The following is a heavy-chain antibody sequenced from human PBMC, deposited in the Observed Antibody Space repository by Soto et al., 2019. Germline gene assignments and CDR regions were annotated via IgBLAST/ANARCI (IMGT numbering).Heavy chain of an antibody. Sequence: GGSLRLSCAASGFTVSSNYMSWVRQAPGKGLEWVSVIYSGGSTYYADSVKGRFTISRDNSKNTLYLQMNSLRAEDTAVYYCASYGFGELSAPNTDYWGQGTLVTVSS. CDR2: IYSGGST. V-gene: IGHV3-66*01. CDR1: GFTVSSNY. J-gene: IGHJ4*02. D-gene: IGHD3-10*01. CDR3: ASYGFGELSAPNTDY.